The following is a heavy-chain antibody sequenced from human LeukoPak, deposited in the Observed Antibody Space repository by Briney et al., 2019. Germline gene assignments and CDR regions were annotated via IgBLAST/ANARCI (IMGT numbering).Heavy chain of an antibody. CDR1: GYTVPDYV. J-gene: IGHJ4*02. Sequence: ASVKVSCQASGYTVPDYVILWVQQAPGQGLAWMDWISDYNGQTNYAQKPQGRVTVATGQSPSSAYMEPRSRSSGDPAVFYLARDQTSYSISWGIKPDYWGQGTLGTDSS. CDR2: ISDYNGQT. V-gene: IGHV1-18*01. CDR3: ARDQTSYSISWGIKPDY. D-gene: IGHD6-13*01.